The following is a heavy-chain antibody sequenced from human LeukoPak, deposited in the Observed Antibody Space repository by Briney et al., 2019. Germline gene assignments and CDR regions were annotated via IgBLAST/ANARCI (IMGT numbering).Heavy chain of an antibody. V-gene: IGHV7-4-1*02. CDR2: INTNTGNP. Sequence: GASVKVSCKASGYTFTSYAMNWVRQAPGQGLEWMGWINTNTGNPTYAQGFTGRFVFPLDTSVSTAYLQISSLKAEDTAVYYCARDWVSVWGSYRFDPWGQGTLVTVSS. J-gene: IGHJ5*02. CDR1: GYTFTSYA. CDR3: ARDWVSVWGSYRFDP. D-gene: IGHD3-16*02.